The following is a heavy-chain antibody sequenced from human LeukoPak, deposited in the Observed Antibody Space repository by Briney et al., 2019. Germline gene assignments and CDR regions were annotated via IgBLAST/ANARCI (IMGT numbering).Heavy chain of an antibody. V-gene: IGHV1-46*01. Sequence: ATVKVSCKASGYTFTSYYMHWVRQGPGQGLEWMGIINPSGGSTSYAQKFQGRVTMTRDMSTSTVYMELSSLRSEDTAVYYCARDRRELERRIAAFDIWGQGTMVTVSS. CDR2: INPSGGST. D-gene: IGHD1-1*01. CDR1: GYTFTSYY. J-gene: IGHJ3*02. CDR3: ARDRRELERRIAAFDI.